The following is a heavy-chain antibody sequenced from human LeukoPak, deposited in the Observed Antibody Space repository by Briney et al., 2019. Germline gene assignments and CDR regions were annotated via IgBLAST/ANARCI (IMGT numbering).Heavy chain of an antibody. J-gene: IGHJ5*02. V-gene: IGHV3-30-3*01. CDR3: ARGKRYSSSWFYNRFDP. D-gene: IGHD6-13*01. CDR2: ISYDGSNK. CDR1: GFTFSSYA. Sequence: GGSLRLSCAASGFTFSSYAMHWVRQAPGKGLEGVAVISYDGSNKYYADSVKGRFTISRDNSKNTLYLQMNSLRAGDTAVYYCARGKRYSSSWFYNRFDPWGQGTLVTVSS.